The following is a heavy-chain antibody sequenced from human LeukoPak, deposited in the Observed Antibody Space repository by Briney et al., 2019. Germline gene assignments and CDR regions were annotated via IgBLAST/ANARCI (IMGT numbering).Heavy chain of an antibody. Sequence: SETLSLTCAVYGGSFSGYYWTWIRQPPGKRLEWIGEVNLSGSTSYNPSLKSRVTISVDTSKNQFSLKLSSVTAADTAVYYCARGSIAARLAYWGQGTLVTVSS. CDR2: VNLSGST. J-gene: IGHJ4*02. D-gene: IGHD6-6*01. CDR1: GGSFSGYY. CDR3: ARGSIAARLAY. V-gene: IGHV4-34*01.